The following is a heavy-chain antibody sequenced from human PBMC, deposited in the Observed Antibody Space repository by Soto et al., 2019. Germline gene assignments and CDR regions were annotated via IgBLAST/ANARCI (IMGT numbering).Heavy chain of an antibody. CDR2: IYYSGST. V-gene: IGHV4-59*01. Sequence: SETLSITCTVSGGSISSYYWSWIRQPPGKGLEWIGYIYYSGSTSYNPSLRSRVTISVDTSKNQFSLKLSSVTAADTAVYYCARRYAGNFDYWGQGTLVTVSS. CDR1: GGSISSYY. CDR3: ARRYAGNFDY. J-gene: IGHJ4*02. D-gene: IGHD2-8*01.